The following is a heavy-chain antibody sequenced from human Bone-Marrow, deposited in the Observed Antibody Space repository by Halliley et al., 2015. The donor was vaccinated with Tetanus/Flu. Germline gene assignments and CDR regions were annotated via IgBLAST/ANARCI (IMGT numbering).Heavy chain of an antibody. J-gene: IGHJ4*02. V-gene: IGHV5-10-1*01. D-gene: IGHD1-1*01. CDR3: ARHWTGDLPYFDH. Sequence: LEWMGRIDVSDSHVNSRPSFQGHVTISADKSITTAYLQWSSRKASDTAIYYCARHWTGDLPYFDHWGQGTLVTVSS. CDR2: IDVSDSHV.